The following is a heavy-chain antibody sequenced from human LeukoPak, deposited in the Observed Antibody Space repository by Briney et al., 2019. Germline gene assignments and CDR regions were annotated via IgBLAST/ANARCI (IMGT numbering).Heavy chain of an antibody. V-gene: IGHV3-11*04. Sequence: GGSLRLSCAASGFTFSGHYMAWIRQAPGKGLEWVSFISRSGDTIKYADSVKGRFTISRDNAKNSLYLQMNSLRVEDTAVYYCARGDSPYTNFGVIIMAGFDYWGQGTLVTVSS. CDR3: ARGDSPYTNFGVIIMAGFDY. CDR1: GFTFSGHY. D-gene: IGHD3-3*01. CDR2: ISRSGDTI. J-gene: IGHJ4*02.